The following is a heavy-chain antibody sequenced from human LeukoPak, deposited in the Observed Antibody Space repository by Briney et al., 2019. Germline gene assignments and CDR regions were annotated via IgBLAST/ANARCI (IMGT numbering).Heavy chain of an antibody. CDR1: GFTFSDYW. V-gene: IGHV3-74*01. D-gene: IGHD3-22*01. CDR3: ARDSNYYDGSAYYDVFDI. Sequence: GGSLRLSCAASGFTFSDYWMHWVRQAPGKGLVWVSRINSDGGSTSYADSVKGRFTISRDNAKNSLYLQMNSLRAEDTAIYYCARDSNYYDGSAYYDVFDIWGQGTMVIVSS. CDR2: INSDGGST. J-gene: IGHJ3*02.